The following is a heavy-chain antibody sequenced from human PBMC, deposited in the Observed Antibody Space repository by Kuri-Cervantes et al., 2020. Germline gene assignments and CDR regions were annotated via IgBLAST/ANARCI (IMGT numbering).Heavy chain of an antibody. V-gene: IGHV1-69*05. D-gene: IGHD3-22*01. Sequence: SVKVSCKASGGTFSSYAISWVRQAPGQGLEWMGGIIPIFGTANYAQKFQGRVTITRDTSASTAYMELSSLRSEDTAVYYCASGYYYDSSGAGVDYWGQGTLVTVSS. CDR2: IIPIFGTA. J-gene: IGHJ4*02. CDR1: GGTFSSYA. CDR3: ASGYYYDSSGAGVDY.